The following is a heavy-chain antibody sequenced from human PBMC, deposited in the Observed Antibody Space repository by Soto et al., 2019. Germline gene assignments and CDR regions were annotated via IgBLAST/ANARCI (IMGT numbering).Heavy chain of an antibody. D-gene: IGHD6-13*01. CDR1: GFTFSTYW. CDR2: INSDGSTT. J-gene: IGHJ4*02. CDR3: ARDREQQLVNPFDY. Sequence: PGGSLRLSCAASGFTFSTYWMHWVRQAPGKGLVWVSRINSDGSTTSYADSVKGRFTISRDNAKNTLYLQMNSLRAEDTAVYYCARDREQQLVNPFDYWGQGTLVTVSS. V-gene: IGHV3-74*01.